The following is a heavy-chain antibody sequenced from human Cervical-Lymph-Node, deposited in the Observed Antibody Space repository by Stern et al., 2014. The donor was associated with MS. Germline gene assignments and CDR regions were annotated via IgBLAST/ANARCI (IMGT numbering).Heavy chain of an antibody. Sequence: QVTLKESGPTLVKPTQTLTLTCTFSGFSLSTSGVGVGWIRPPPGKALERLAFIYWDDSKRYGPSLKNRLTITKDTSKNQVVLTMNNMDPVDTATFYCAAHAPGVVPAALDYWGQGTLVTVS. J-gene: IGHJ4*02. D-gene: IGHD2-2*01. V-gene: IGHV2-5*09. CDR2: IYWDDSK. CDR1: GFSLSTSGVG. CDR3: AAHAPGVVPAALDY.